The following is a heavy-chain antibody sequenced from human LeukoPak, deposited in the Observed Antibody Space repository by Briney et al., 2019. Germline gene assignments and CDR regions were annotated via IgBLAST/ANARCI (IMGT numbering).Heavy chain of an antibody. CDR2: VYYDGNT. CDR3: ARHKWLRMNGYFDY. J-gene: IGHJ4*02. Sequence: ASETLSLTCSVAGGSINRSSYYWGWIRQAPGKGLEWIGSVYYDGNTYYNPNPSLQIPATVSTDTSRNQFSLKVSSVAAADTDVYYCARHKWLRMNGYFDYWGQGTLVTVSS. D-gene: IGHD5-12*01. V-gene: IGHV4-39*01. CDR1: GGSINRSSYY.